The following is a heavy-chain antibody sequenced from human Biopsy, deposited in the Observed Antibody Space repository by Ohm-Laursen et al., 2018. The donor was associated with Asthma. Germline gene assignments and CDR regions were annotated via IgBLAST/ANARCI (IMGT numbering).Heavy chain of an antibody. V-gene: IGHV4-39*01. D-gene: IGHD6-13*01. CDR3: VRGSSSWHHGPFHYYYGLDV. CDR2: IYYSGTT. J-gene: IGHJ6*02. CDR1: SGSGGYMRSGNYY. Sequence: TLSLTCSLSSGSGGYMRSGNYYWGWIRQPPGKGLEWIGSIYYSGTTYYNPSLESRVTVSADTPKNQFSLKLTSVIAADTAVYYCVRGSSSWHHGPFHYYYGLDVWGQGTTATVSS.